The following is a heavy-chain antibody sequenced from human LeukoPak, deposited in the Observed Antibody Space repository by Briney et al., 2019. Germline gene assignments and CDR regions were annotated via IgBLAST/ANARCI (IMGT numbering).Heavy chain of an antibody. V-gene: IGHV4-4*07. CDR2: IYTPGRT. CDR1: GGSISSFY. Sequence: SSETLSLTCSISGGSISSFYWSWIRQPAGKGLEWIGRIYTPGRTSYSPSLKSRVSMSEDTSKNQFSLELRSVTAADTAVYYCARTPCSGGSCSGGDAFGIWGQGALVTVSS. D-gene: IGHD2-15*01. CDR3: ARTPCSGGSCSGGDAFGI. J-gene: IGHJ3*02.